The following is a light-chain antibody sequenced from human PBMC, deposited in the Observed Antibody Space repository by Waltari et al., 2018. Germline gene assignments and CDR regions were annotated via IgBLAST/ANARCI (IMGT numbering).Light chain of an antibody. Sequence: QSALTQPASVSGSPGQSITISCTGTSSDVGAYNYVSWYQQHPGKAPKLIIYDVSYRPSGISNRFSGSKSGNTASLTISGLQTEDEADYYYSSYTTTSTRLFGGGTKLTVL. CDR2: DVS. J-gene: IGLJ2*01. V-gene: IGLV2-14*03. CDR1: SSDVGAYNY. CDR3: SSYTTTSTRL.